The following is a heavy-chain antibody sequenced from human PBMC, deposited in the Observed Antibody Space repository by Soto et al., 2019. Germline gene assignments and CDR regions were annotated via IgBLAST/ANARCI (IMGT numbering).Heavy chain of an antibody. CDR3: ASGRYCSGGSCYRPLVY. V-gene: IGHV4-4*07. CDR2: IYTSGST. D-gene: IGHD2-15*01. CDR1: GASFSSYY. Sequence: QVQLQESGPGLVKPSETLSLTCTVSGASFSSYYWSWIRQPAGKGLEWIGRIYTSGSTNYNPSLKRRVTMTVDTSKNQFSLRLNSVTAADTAVYYCASGRYCSGGSCYRPLVYWGQGTLVTVSS. J-gene: IGHJ4*02.